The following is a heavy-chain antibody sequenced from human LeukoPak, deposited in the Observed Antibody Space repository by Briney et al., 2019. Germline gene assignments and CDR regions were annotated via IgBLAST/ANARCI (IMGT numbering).Heavy chain of an antibody. CDR2: ISYDADNK. J-gene: IGHJ4*02. CDR1: GFTFSNYA. CDR3: AKEVTRVIAVAYFDY. Sequence: GGSPRLSCAASGFTFSNYAMHWVRQAPGKGLEWVALISYDADNKYFADSVKGRFTISRDNSNNTLYLHMNSLRPEVTDLYYCAKEVTRVIAVAYFDYWGQGTLVTVSS. V-gene: IGHV3-30*18. D-gene: IGHD6-19*01.